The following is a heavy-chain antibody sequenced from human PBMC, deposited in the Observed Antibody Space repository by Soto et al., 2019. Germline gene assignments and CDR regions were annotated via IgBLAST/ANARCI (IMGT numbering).Heavy chain of an antibody. CDR1: GYTFTSYG. CDR3: AREHHYGGSSYGMDV. Sequence: QVHLVQSGAEVRKPGASVEVSCKASGYTFTSYGVSWVRQAPGQGLEWMGWISTYNGNTIYAQKFQGRVTMSTHTSTNIAYMQLRSLRSDDTAVSYCAREHHYGGSSYGMDVWGQGTTVTVSS. CDR2: ISTYNGNT. J-gene: IGHJ6*02. V-gene: IGHV1-18*04. D-gene: IGHD1-26*01.